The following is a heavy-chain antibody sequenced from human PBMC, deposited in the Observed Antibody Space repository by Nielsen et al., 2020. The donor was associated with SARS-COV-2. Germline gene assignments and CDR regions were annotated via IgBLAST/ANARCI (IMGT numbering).Heavy chain of an antibody. Sequence: WIRQPPGKGLEWVAAISYDGSHKYYADSVKGRFTISRDNSKNTLYLQMNSLRAEDTAVYYCARAAGYCSGGSCYSGGWFDPWGQGTLVTVSS. D-gene: IGHD2-15*01. CDR3: ARAAGYCSGGSCYSGGWFDP. CDR2: ISYDGSHK. V-gene: IGHV3-33*05. J-gene: IGHJ5*02.